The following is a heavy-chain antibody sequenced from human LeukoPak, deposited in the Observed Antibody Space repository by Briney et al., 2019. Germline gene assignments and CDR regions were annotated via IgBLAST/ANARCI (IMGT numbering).Heavy chain of an antibody. J-gene: IGHJ6*02. CDR1: GFTFSSYA. Sequence: PGGSLRLSCAASGFTFSSYAMSWVRQAPGKGLEWVSAISGSGGSTYYADSVKGRFTISRDNAKNSLYLQMNSLRAEGTAVYYCARKAAAGTLYGDYYYYGMDVWGQGTTVTVSS. V-gene: IGHV3-23*01. CDR3: ARKAAAGTLYGDYYYYGMDV. D-gene: IGHD6-13*01. CDR2: ISGSGGST.